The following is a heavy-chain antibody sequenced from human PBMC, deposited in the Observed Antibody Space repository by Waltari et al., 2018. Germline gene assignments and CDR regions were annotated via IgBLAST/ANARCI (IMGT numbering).Heavy chain of an antibody. CDR2: FDPEYGEA. CDR3: TRDRVGYCSGGTCYSRWFDP. V-gene: IGHV1-24*01. D-gene: IGHD2-15*01. Sequence: QVQLVQSGAEVKQPGASVKVSCRGSVYRPPAYALPWVRPAPGKGLEWLGGFDPEYGEAVYAKEFQGRVTMTEDTSKDTAYMELSSLTYEDTAVYYCTRDRVGYCSGGTCYSRWFDPWGQGTLVTVSS. CDR1: VYRPPAYA. J-gene: IGHJ5*02.